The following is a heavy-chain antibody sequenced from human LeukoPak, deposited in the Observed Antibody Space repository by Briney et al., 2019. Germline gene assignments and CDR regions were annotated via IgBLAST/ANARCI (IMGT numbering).Heavy chain of an antibody. V-gene: IGHV3-30*02. J-gene: IGHJ4*02. CDR1: GFTFSSYG. CDR3: AKDEDTPMVN. D-gene: IGHD5-18*01. CDR2: IRYDGSNK. Sequence: PGGSLRLSCAASGFTFSSYGMHWVRQAPGKELEWVAFIRYDGSNKYYADSVKGRFTISRDNSKNTLYLQMNSLRAEDTAVYYCAKDEDTPMVNWGQGTLVTVSS.